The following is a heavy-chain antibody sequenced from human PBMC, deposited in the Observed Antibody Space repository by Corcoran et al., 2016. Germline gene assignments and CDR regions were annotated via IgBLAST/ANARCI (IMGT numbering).Heavy chain of an antibody. CDR2: INPSGGST. J-gene: IGHJ6*02. CDR1: GYTFTSYY. CDR3: ARDGKKDIVVVVAATRTHDYYYGMDV. Sequence: QVQLVQSGAEVKKPGASVKVSCKASGYTFTSYYMHWVRQAPGQGLEWMGIINPSGGSTSYAQKFQGRVTMTRDTSTSTVYMELSSLRSEDTAVYYCARDGKKDIVVVVAATRTHDYYYGMDVWGQGTTVTVSS. V-gene: IGHV1-46*01. D-gene: IGHD2-15*01.